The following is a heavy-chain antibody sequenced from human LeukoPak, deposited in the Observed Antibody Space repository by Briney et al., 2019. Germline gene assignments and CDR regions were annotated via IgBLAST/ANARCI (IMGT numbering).Heavy chain of an antibody. CDR2: ISSSSSYI. CDR1: GFTFSSYS. CDR3: ARGTRVVPALFDP. J-gene: IGHJ5*02. V-gene: IGHV3-21*01. D-gene: IGHD2-2*01. Sequence: GGSLRLSCAASGFTFSSYSMNWVRQAPGKGLEWVSSISSSSSYIYYADSVKGRFTISRDNAKNSLYLQMNSLRAEDTAVYYCARGTRVVPALFDPWGQGTLVTVSS.